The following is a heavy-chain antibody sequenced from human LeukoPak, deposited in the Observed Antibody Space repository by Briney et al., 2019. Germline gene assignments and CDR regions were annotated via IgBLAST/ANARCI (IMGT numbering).Heavy chain of an antibody. Sequence: SLRLSCAASGFTFSSYAMHRVRRAPGKGLEWVAVISYDGGNKYYAASVKGRFTISRDNSKNTLYLQMNSLRAEDTAVYYCARHSSGWYGSDYWGQGTLVTVSS. CDR1: GFTFSSYA. D-gene: IGHD6-19*01. V-gene: IGHV3-30*04. J-gene: IGHJ4*02. CDR2: ISYDGGNK. CDR3: ARHSSGWYGSDY.